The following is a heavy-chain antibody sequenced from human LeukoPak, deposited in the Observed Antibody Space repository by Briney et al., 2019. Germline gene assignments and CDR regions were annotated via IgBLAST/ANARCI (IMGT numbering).Heavy chain of an antibody. J-gene: IGHJ4*02. CDR3: ARDPYSYGGYFDY. CDR2: ISGSGGST. V-gene: IGHV3-23*01. CDR1: GFTYSSYA. D-gene: IGHD5-18*01. Sequence: GGSLRLSCAASGFTYSSYAMSWVRQAPGKGLEWVSAISGSGGSTYYADSVKGRFTISRDNSKNTLYLQMNSLRAEDTAVYYCARDPYSYGGYFDYWGQGAVVTVSS.